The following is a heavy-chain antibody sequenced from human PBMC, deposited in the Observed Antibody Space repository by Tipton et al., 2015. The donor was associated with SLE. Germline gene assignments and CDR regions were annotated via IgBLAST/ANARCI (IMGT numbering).Heavy chain of an antibody. D-gene: IGHD1-26*01. J-gene: IGHJ5*02. CDR3: ARGASEWELLGDWFDP. V-gene: IGHV4-34*01. Sequence: TLSLTCTVSGGSISSYYWSWIRQPPGKGLEWIGEINHSGSTNYNPSLKSRVTISVDTSKNQFSLKLSSVTAADTAVYYCARGASEWELLGDWFDPWGQGTLVTVSS. CDR2: INHSGST. CDR1: GGSISSYY.